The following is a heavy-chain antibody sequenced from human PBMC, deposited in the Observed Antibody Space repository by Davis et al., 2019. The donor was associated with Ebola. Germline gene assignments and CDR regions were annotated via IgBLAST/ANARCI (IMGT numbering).Heavy chain of an antibody. V-gene: IGHV4-34*01. CDR3: ARGVGARAGWFDP. CDR1: GGSFSGYY. CDR2: INHSGST. J-gene: IGHJ5*02. Sequence: SETLSLTCAVYGGSFSGYYWSWIRQPPGKGLEWIGEINHSGSTNYNPSLKSRVTISVDTSKNQFSLKLSSVTAADTAVYYCARGVGARAGWFDPWGQGTLVTVSS. D-gene: IGHD1-26*01.